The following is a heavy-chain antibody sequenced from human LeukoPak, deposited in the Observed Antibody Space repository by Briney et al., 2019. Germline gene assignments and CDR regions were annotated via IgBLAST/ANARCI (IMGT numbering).Heavy chain of an antibody. Sequence: GGSLRLSCAASGFTFSSYAMSWFRRPPGRGREGVTAISGSGGSTNYADSVKGRFTISRDNSKNTLYLQMNSLRAEDTAVYYCAKEIADGDYGRYYFDYWGQGTLVTVSS. CDR2: ISGSGGST. V-gene: IGHV3-23*01. CDR3: AKEIADGDYGRYYFDY. D-gene: IGHD4-17*01. CDR1: GFTFSSYA. J-gene: IGHJ4*02.